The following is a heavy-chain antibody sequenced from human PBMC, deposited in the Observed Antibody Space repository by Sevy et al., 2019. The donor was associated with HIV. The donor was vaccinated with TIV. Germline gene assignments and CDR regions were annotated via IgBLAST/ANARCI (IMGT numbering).Heavy chain of an antibody. Sequence: GGSLRLSCAASGFTFSSYAIHWVRQAPGKGREWVAVISYDGNNKYYADSVQGRFTVSRDNSKNTLYVQMNSLRAEDTDVYYCAKDHNLWSEGGFLHHWGQGTLVTVSS. CDR1: GFTFSSYA. J-gene: IGHJ1*01. D-gene: IGHD3-10*01. CDR3: AKDHNLWSEGGFLHH. CDR2: ISYDGNNK. V-gene: IGHV3-30*18.